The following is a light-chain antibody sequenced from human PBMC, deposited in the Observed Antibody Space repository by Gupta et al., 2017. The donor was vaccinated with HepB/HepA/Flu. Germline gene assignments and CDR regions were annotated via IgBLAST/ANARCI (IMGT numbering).Light chain of an antibody. CDR3: QQYYNYLSWT. J-gene: IGKJ1*01. V-gene: IGKV1-8*01. Sequence: AIRMTQSPSSFSASTGDRVTITCRASQGISNHLVWYQQKPGKAPKLLIFDASILHSGVPSRFSGSGSGTDFTLTINNLQSEDFATYYCQQYYNYLSWTFGQGTKVEIK. CDR2: DAS. CDR1: QGISNH.